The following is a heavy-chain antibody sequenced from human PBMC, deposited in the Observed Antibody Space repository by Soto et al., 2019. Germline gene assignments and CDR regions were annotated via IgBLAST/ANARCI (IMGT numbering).Heavy chain of an antibody. CDR3: ASRHYGSSSDWFDP. D-gene: IGHD3-10*01. CDR1: GGSFSGYY. J-gene: IGHJ5*02. CDR2: INHSGST. Sequence: PSETLSLTCAVYGGSFSGYYWSWIRQPPGKGLEWIGEINHSGSTNYNPSLKSRVTISVDTSKNQFSLKLSSVTAADTAVYYCASRHYGSSSDWFDPWGQGTLVTVSS. V-gene: IGHV4-34*01.